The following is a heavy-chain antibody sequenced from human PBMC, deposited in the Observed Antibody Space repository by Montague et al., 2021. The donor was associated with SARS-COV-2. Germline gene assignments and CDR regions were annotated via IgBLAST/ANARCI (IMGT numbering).Heavy chain of an antibody. J-gene: IGHJ6*02. CDR2: ISYDGSIK. CDR3: AKNRDIFWFGEGRDSMDV. V-gene: IGHV3-30*18. CDR1: GFTFNNFA. Sequence: SLRLSCAASGFTFNNFAMHWVRQAPGKRLEWVAVISYDGSIKYYXDSLRGRFTISRDSSQKTLYLQMNSLSGEDTAVYYCAKNRDIFWFGEGRDSMDVWGQGTTVIVSS. D-gene: IGHD3-10*01.